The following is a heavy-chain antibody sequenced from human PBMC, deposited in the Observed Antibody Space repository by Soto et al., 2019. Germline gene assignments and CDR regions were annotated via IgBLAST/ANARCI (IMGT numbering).Heavy chain of an antibody. V-gene: IGHV3-21*05. CDR1: GFTFSSYS. CDR3: ARESEDLTSNFDY. CDR2: ISSTTNYI. Sequence: KPGGSLRLSCAASGFTFSSYSMNWVRQAPGKGLEWVSYISSTTNYIYYGDSMKGRFTISRDNAKNSLYLEMNSLRAEDTAVYYCARESEDLTSNFDYWGQGTLVTVSS. J-gene: IGHJ4*02.